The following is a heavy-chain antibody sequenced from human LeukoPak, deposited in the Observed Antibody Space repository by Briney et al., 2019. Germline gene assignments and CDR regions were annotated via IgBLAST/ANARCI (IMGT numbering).Heavy chain of an antibody. CDR2: ISGSGGST. D-gene: IGHD3-10*01. CDR1: GFTFSSYA. J-gene: IGHJ4*02. V-gene: IGHV3-23*01. Sequence: GGSLRLSCAASGFTFSSYAMSWVRQAPGKGLEWVSAISGSGGSTYYADSVKGRFTISRDNSKNTLYLQMNSLRAEDTAVYYCAAGVRLKEGSVRGVIRGFDYWGQGTLVTVSS. CDR3: AAGVRLKEGSVRGVIRGFDY.